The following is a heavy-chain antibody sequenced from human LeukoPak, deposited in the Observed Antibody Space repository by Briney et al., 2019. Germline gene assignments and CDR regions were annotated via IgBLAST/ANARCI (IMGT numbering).Heavy chain of an antibody. Sequence: GGSLRLSCAGSGFTFSNYLMHWVRQAPGKGLVWVSRINSDGCITYYADAVKGRFTVSRDNAKNTLYLQMNSLRAEDAAVYYCTRVVVLNAIDIWGQGTMVTVSS. CDR1: GFTFSNYL. CDR2: INSDGCIT. V-gene: IGHV3-74*01. CDR3: TRVVVLNAIDI. D-gene: IGHD3-22*01. J-gene: IGHJ3*02.